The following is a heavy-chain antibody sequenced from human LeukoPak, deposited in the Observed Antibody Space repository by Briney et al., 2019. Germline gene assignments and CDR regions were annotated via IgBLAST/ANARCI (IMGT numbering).Heavy chain of an antibody. D-gene: IGHD6-6*01. Sequence: PSETLSLTCAVYGGSFSGYYWSWIRQPPGKGLEWIGEINHSGSTNYNPSLKSRVTISVDTSKNQFSLKLSSVTAADTAVYYCARLSFSSSSRYFDYWGQGPLVTVSS. V-gene: IGHV4-34*01. CDR1: GGSFSGYY. CDR2: INHSGST. CDR3: ARLSFSSSSRYFDY. J-gene: IGHJ4*02.